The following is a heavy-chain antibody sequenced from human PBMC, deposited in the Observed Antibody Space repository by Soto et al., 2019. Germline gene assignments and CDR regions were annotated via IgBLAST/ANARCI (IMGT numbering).Heavy chain of an antibody. Sequence: GGSLRLSCAASGFTFDDYAMHWVRQAPGKGLEWVSGISWNSGSIAYADSVKGRFTIPRDNAKNSLYLQMNSLRAEDTALYYCAKGAAMVTHFDYWGQGTLVTVSS. D-gene: IGHD5-18*01. V-gene: IGHV3-9*01. CDR3: AKGAAMVTHFDY. J-gene: IGHJ4*02. CDR1: GFTFDDYA. CDR2: ISWNSGSI.